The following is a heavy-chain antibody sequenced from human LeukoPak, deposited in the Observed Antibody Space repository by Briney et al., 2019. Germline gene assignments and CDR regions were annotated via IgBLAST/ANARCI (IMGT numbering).Heavy chain of an antibody. CDR3: ARVYSSSWYSFDY. Sequence: GGSLRLSCAASGFTVSSNYMSWVRQAPGKGLEWVSVIYSGGSTYYAGSVKGRFTISRDNSKNTLYLQMNSLRAEDTAVYYCARVYSSSWYSFDYWGQGTLVTVSS. J-gene: IGHJ4*02. CDR2: IYSGGST. V-gene: IGHV3-66*01. CDR1: GFTVSSNY. D-gene: IGHD6-13*01.